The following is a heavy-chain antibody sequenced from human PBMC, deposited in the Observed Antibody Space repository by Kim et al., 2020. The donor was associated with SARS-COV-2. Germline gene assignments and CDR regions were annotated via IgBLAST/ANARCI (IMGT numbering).Heavy chain of an antibody. CDR1: GGSISSSNW. J-gene: IGHJ4*02. D-gene: IGHD3-10*01. CDR3: ARKGYGSGSFCFDY. V-gene: IGHV4-4*02. Sequence: LRETLSLTCAVSGGSISSSNWWSWVRQPPGKGLEWIGEIYHSGSTNYNPSLKSRVTISVDKSKNQFSLKLSSVTAADTAVYYCARKGYGSGSFCFDYWGQGTLVTVSS. CDR2: IYHSGST.